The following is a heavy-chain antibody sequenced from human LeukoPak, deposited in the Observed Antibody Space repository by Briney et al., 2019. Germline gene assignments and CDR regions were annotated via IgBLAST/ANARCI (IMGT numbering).Heavy chain of an antibody. CDR3: ARDSKDVDTAMGRFDY. CDR1: GGTFSSYA. D-gene: IGHD5-18*01. J-gene: IGHJ4*02. CDR2: IIPIFGTA. Sequence: ASGKVSCKASGGTFSSYAISWVRQAPGQGLDFMGGIIPIFGTANYAQKFQGRVTITADESTSTAYMELSSLRSEDTAVYYCARDSKDVDTAMGRFDYWGQGTLVTVSS. V-gene: IGHV1-69*13.